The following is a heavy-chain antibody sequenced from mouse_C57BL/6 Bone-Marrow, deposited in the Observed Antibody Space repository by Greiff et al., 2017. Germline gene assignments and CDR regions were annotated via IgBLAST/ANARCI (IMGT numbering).Heavy chain of an antibody. CDR2: INPNNGGT. CDR3: ANDGYYWFAY. V-gene: IGHV1-26*01. Sequence: EVQLQQSGPELVKPGASVKISCKASGYTFTDYYMNWVKQSPGKSLEWIGDINPNNGGTSYNQKFKGKATLTVDKSSSTAYMELRSLTSEDSAVYYCANDGYYWFAYWGQGTLVTVSA. CDR1: GYTFTDYY. D-gene: IGHD2-3*01. J-gene: IGHJ3*01.